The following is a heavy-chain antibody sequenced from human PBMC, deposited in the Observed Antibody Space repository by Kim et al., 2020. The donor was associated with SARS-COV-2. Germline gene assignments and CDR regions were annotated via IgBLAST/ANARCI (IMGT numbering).Heavy chain of an antibody. Sequence: GGSLRLSCAASGFTFSNYGMTWVRQAPGKGLEWVSSISGSGGTSYYADSVQGRFTISRDNSKNTLYLQMNSLRAEDTAVYYCAKGTESRHYDYWGQGTLV. CDR2: ISGSGGTS. D-gene: IGHD1-1*01. CDR3: AKGTESRHYDY. V-gene: IGHV3-23*01. J-gene: IGHJ4*02. CDR1: GFTFSNYG.